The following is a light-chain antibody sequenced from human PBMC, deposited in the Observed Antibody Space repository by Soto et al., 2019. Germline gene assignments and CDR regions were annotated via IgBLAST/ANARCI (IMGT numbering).Light chain of an antibody. CDR2: AES. V-gene: IGKV1-39*01. CDR3: QQSFSPLWT. J-gene: IGKJ1*01. Sequence: DIQMTQSPSSLSASVGDRVTITCRASQSISNYLNWYQQKPGKAPKLLIYAESSMQSGVPSRFSGSGSETDFTLTISSLQPEDSATYYCQQSFSPLWTFGKGTKVEV. CDR1: QSISNY.